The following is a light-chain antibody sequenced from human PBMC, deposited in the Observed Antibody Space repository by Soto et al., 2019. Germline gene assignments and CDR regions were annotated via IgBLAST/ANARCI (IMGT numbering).Light chain of an antibody. CDR1: QSVSSNY. CDR3: QQYGSSPYT. Sequence: EIVLTQSPGTLSLSPGDKPTLSCRASQSVSSNYLAWYQQKPGQAPRLLISGASSRATGIPDRFSGSGSGTDFTLTISRLEPEDFSVYYCQQYGSSPYTFGQGTTLEIK. V-gene: IGKV3-20*01. CDR2: GAS. J-gene: IGKJ2*01.